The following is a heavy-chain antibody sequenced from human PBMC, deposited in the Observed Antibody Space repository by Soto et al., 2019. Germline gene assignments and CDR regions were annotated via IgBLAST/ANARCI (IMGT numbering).Heavy chain of an antibody. Sequence: GGSLRLSCAASGFTFSNAWMSWVRQAPGKGLEWVGRIKSKTDGGTTDYAAPVKGRFTISRDDSKNTLYLQMNSLKTEDTAVYYCTTGNSGYGEGEYYFDYWGQGTLVTVSS. CDR3: TTGNSGYGEGEYYFDY. D-gene: IGHD5-12*01. J-gene: IGHJ4*02. CDR2: IKSKTDGGTT. CDR1: GFTFSNAW. V-gene: IGHV3-15*01.